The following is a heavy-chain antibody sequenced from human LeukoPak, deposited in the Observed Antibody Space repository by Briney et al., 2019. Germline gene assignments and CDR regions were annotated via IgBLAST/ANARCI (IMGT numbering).Heavy chain of an antibody. J-gene: IGHJ3*02. CDR1: AYTFTTYA. V-gene: IGHV1-3*01. CDR3: ARDKGYDKAFDI. Sequence: ASVKVSCKASAYTFTTYAMHWVRQAPGQRLEWMGWINVGNGNTKYSQKFQGRVTITRDTSASTAYMELSSLRSEDTAVYYCARDKGYDKAFDIWGQGTMVTVSS. CDR2: INVGNGNT. D-gene: IGHD2-15*01.